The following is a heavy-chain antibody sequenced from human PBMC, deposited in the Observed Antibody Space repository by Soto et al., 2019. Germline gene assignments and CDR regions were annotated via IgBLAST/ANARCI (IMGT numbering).Heavy chain of an antibody. Sequence: SETLSLTCTVSGGSISSSRFHWGWIRQPPGKGLEWIASIKYSGTTFYNPSLKSRVTLSVDTSKNQFSLKLSSVTAADTAVYYCARHHDSWGQGTLVTVSS. V-gene: IGHV4-39*01. CDR3: ARHHDS. CDR1: GGSISSSRFH. CDR2: IKYSGTT. J-gene: IGHJ4*02.